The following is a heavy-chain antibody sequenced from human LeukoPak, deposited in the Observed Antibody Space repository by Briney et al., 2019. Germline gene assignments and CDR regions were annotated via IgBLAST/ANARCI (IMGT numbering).Heavy chain of an antibody. CDR1: GGSISSYY. Sequence: SETLSLTCTVSGGSISSYYWSWIRQPPGKGLEWIGYIYYSGSTNYNPSLKSRVTISVDTSKNQFSLKLSSVTAADTAVYYCARHESTVVTPEYYYFDYWGQGTLVTVSS. D-gene: IGHD4-23*01. J-gene: IGHJ4*02. CDR3: ARHESTVVTPEYYYFDY. CDR2: IYYSGST. V-gene: IGHV4-59*08.